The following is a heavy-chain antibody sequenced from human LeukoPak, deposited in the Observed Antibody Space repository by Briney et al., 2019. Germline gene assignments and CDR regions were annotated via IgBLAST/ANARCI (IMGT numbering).Heavy chain of an antibody. V-gene: IGHV1-69*05. Sequence: SVKVSCKASGGTFSSYAISWVRQAPGQGLEWMGGIIPIFGTANYAQKFQGRVTITTDESTSTAYMELSSLRSEDTAVYYCARAGDIVVVPAGHLRDGYFQHWGQGTLVTVSS. J-gene: IGHJ1*01. CDR3: ARAGDIVVVPAGHLRDGYFQH. CDR2: IIPIFGTA. D-gene: IGHD2-2*01. CDR1: GGTFSSYA.